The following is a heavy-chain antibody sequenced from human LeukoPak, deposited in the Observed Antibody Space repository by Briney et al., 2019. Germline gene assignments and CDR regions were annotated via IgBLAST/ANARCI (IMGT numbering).Heavy chain of an antibody. CDR3: ARDMKGNLDY. D-gene: IGHD3-16*01. Sequence: PGGSLRLSCAASGFTFNKYWLTWVRQAPGKGLEWVANINQDGGTRQYADSVRGRFTISRDNAKNSLYLEMNSLRAEDTGLYHCARDMKGNLDYWGQGTLVTVSS. J-gene: IGHJ4*02. CDR2: INQDGGTR. V-gene: IGHV3-7*01. CDR1: GFTFNKYW.